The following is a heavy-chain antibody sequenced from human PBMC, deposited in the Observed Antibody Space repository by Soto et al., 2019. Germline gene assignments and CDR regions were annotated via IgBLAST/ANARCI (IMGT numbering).Heavy chain of an antibody. Sequence: GGSLRLSCAASGFTFSTYRMSWVRQAPGKGLEWVANIKQEGSERYYVDSVKGRFTISRDNAKNSLYLQMNSLRAEDTAVYYCARETRVPAAMLSYYYYGMDVWGQGTTVTVSS. J-gene: IGHJ6*02. CDR2: IKQEGSER. V-gene: IGHV3-7*05. CDR1: GFTFSTYR. CDR3: ARETRVPAAMLSYYYYGMDV. D-gene: IGHD2-2*01.